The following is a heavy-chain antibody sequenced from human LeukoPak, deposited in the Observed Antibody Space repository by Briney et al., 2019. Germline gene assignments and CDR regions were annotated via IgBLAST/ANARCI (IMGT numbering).Heavy chain of an antibody. CDR2: INHSGST. CDR1: GGSFSGYY. J-gene: IGHJ6*02. D-gene: IGHD2-2*01. Sequence: SETLSLTCGVYGGSFSGYYWTWIRQPPGKGLEWIGEINHSGSTNYNPSLKSRVTISVDTSKNQFSLKLSSVTAADTAVYYCAREGIYCSSTSCFERYYYYYYGMDVWGQGTTVTVSS. CDR3: AREGIYCSSTSCFERYYYYYYGMDV. V-gene: IGHV4-34*01.